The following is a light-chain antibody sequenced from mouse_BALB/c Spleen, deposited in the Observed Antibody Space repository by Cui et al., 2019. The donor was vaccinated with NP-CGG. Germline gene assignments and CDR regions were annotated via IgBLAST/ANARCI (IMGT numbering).Light chain of an antibody. CDR1: TGAVQTSNY. CDR2: GTN. CDR3: ALWYSNHWV. V-gene: IGLV1*01. Sequence: QAVVTQASALTTSPGETVTLTCRSSTGAVQTSNYANWDQEKPEHLFTGLIGGTNNRVPGVPARFSGSLIGDKAALTITGAQTEDEAIYFCALWYSNHWVFGGGTKLTVL. J-gene: IGLJ1*01.